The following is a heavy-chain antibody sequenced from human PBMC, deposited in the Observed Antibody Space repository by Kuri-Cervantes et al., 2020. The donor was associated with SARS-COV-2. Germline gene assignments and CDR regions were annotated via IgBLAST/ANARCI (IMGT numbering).Heavy chain of an antibody. J-gene: IGHJ5*02. D-gene: IGHD3-3*01. CDR2: INHTGSA. V-gene: IGHV4-34*01. CDR1: GGSFSDYY. CDR3: ARGVVTIYGFLVLLPAPGWRDP. Sequence: SETLSPTCGVYGGSFSDYYWTWIRQPPMKGMEWIGEINHTGSATYNPSLKSRVTISVDTSKNLFSLKLTSVTAADTAVYFCARGVVTIYGFLVLLPAPGWRDPWGQGTLVTVSS.